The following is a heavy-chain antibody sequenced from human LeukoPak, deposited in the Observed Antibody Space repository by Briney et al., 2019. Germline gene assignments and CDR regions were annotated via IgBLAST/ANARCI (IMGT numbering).Heavy chain of an antibody. J-gene: IGHJ4*02. Sequence: PSGTLSLTCTVSGGSISGPIWWSWVRQPPGKGLEWIGEIFHSGSTNYNPSLMRRVTISLDKSKNQFSLKLSSVTAADTAAYYCTSYDYVSGTDRQLQKWGQGTLVTVSS. V-gene: IGHV4-4*02. CDR3: TSYDYVSGTDRQLQK. D-gene: IGHD3-16*02. CDR2: IFHSGST. CDR1: GGSISGPIW.